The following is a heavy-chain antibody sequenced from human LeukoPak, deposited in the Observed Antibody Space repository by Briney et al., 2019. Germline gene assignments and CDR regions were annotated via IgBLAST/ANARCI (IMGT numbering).Heavy chain of an antibody. CDR3: ARHQWLAYYYGMDV. J-gene: IGHJ6*02. Sequence: GGSLRLSCAASGFTVSSNYMSWVRQAPGKGLEWVSVIYSGGSIYYADSVKGRFTISRDNSKNTLYLQMNSLRAEDTAVYYCARHQWLAYYYGMDVWGQGTTVTVSS. CDR1: GFTVSSNY. CDR2: IYSGGSI. V-gene: IGHV3-53*01. D-gene: IGHD6-19*01.